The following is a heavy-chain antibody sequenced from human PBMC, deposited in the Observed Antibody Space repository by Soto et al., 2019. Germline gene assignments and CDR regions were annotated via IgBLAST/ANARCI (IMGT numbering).Heavy chain of an antibody. Sequence: ETLSLTCTVSGDSISGSFHYWGWIRQPPGKGLEWIGSVYYSGSTYYNPSLKSRVTISVHTSKNQFSLKLSSVTAADTAVYYCARHVKGGYYYLDYWGQGSLVTVSS. D-gene: IGHD3-22*01. CDR1: GDSISGSFHY. J-gene: IGHJ4*02. CDR2: VYYSGST. V-gene: IGHV4-39*01. CDR3: ARHVKGGYYYLDY.